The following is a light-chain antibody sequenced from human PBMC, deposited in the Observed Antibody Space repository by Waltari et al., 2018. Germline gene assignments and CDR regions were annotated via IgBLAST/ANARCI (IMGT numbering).Light chain of an antibody. CDR2: DAS. J-gene: IGKJ1*01. Sequence: EIVLTQYPGTLSLSPGERATLSCRASQSVSRSLAWYQQKPGQAPRLLIYDASIRATGNPNRFSASGSGTDFSLTISRLEPEDFAVYYCKKSGTRPATFGQVTKVEIQ. CDR3: KKSGTRPAT. CDR1: QSVSRS. V-gene: IGKV3-20*01.